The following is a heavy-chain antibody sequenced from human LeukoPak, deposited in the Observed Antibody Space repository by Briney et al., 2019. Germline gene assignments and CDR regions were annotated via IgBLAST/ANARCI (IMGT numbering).Heavy chain of an antibody. CDR3: AKGEDYGGNLLVY. D-gene: IGHD4-23*01. V-gene: IGHV3-43*01. Sequence: GGSLRLSXAASGFTFDDYTMHWVRQAPGKGLEWVSLISWDGGSTYCADSVKGRFTISRDNSKNSLYLQMNSLRTEDTALYYCAKGEDYGGNLLVYWGQGTLVTVSS. J-gene: IGHJ4*02. CDR2: ISWDGGST. CDR1: GFTFDDYT.